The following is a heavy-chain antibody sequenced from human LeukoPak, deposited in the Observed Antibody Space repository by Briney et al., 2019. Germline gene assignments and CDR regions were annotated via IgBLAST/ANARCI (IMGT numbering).Heavy chain of an antibody. D-gene: IGHD3-10*01. CDR1: GYTFTSYY. Sequence: GASVKVSCKASGYTFTSYYIHWVRQAPGQGLEWMGIINPSGGSTSYAQKFQGRVTMTRDTSTSTVYMELSSLRSEDTAVYYCARTTVRGVMGVYFDYWGQGTLVTVSS. CDR2: INPSGGST. CDR3: ARTTVRGVMGVYFDY. V-gene: IGHV1-46*01. J-gene: IGHJ4*02.